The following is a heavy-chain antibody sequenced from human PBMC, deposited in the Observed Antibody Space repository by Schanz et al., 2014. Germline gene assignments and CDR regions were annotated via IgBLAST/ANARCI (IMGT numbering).Heavy chain of an antibody. CDR3: AKALKPYIASRNGLDV. J-gene: IGHJ6*02. D-gene: IGHD3-16*01. CDR1: RFAFSNCG. V-gene: IGHV3-30*02. CDR2: IRYDASNE. Sequence: VNLVESGGGVVQPGGSLRLSCAASRFAFSNCGMHWVRQAPGKGLEWVAFIRYDASNEYYADSVKGRFTISRDNSKNTLYLQMNSLRPDDTAVYYCAKALKPYIASRNGLDVWGHGTTVTVSS.